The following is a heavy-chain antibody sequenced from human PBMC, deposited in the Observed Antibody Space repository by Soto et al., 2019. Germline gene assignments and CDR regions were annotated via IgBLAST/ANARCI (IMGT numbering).Heavy chain of an antibody. Sequence: ASVKVSCKASGYTFTSYYMHWVRQAPGQGLEWMGIINPSGGSTSYAQKFQGRVTMTRDTSTSTAYMELSSLRSEDTAVYYCARGLDDILTGYRPNYYYYYYMDVWGKGTTVTVSS. V-gene: IGHV1-46*01. CDR1: GYTFTSYY. D-gene: IGHD3-9*01. CDR3: ARGLDDILTGYRPNYYYYYYMDV. CDR2: INPSGGST. J-gene: IGHJ6*03.